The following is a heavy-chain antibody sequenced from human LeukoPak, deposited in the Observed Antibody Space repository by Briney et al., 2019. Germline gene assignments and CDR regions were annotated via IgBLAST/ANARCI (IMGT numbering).Heavy chain of an antibody. CDR2: FDPEDGET. Sequence: ASVKVSCKVSGYTLTELSMHWVRQAPGKGLEWMGGFDPEDGETIYAQKFQGRVPMPADTSTDTAYMELSSLRSEDTAVYSCATESPDDYWGQGTLVTVSS. V-gene: IGHV1-24*01. CDR3: ATESPDDY. J-gene: IGHJ4*02. CDR1: GYTLTELS.